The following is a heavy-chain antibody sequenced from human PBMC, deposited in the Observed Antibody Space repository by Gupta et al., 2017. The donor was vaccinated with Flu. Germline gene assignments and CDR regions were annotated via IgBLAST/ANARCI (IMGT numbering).Heavy chain of an antibody. CDR3: ARHRSAVTEFDY. Sequence: YGAASGFTFSSYSMSWVRQAPGKGLEWVANIKQDGSEKYYVDSMKGRITISRDNAKNSLFLQMNSLRAEDTAVYLCARHRSAVTEFDYWGQGTLVTVSS. D-gene: IGHD2-21*02. CDR1: GFTFSSYS. CDR2: IKQDGSEK. V-gene: IGHV3-7*02. J-gene: IGHJ4*02.